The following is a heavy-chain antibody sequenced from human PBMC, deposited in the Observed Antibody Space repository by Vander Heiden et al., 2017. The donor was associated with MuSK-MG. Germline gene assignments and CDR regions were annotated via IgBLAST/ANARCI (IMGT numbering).Heavy chain of an antibody. CDR3: ARGRGVTTPFDY. CDR1: GLTFTTYA. Sequence: EVQLLESGGVLVQPGGSLRLSCAASGLTFTTYAISWVRQAPGKGLEWVSAIRATGDTTYYAGSVKGRFTISRDNSKNTLYLQMNSLRAEDAAVYYCARGRGVTTPFDYWGQGTLVTVSS. V-gene: IGHV3-23*01. CDR2: IRATGDTT. J-gene: IGHJ4*02. D-gene: IGHD2-21*02.